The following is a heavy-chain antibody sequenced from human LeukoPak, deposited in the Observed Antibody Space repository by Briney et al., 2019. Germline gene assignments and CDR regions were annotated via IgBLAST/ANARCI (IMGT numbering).Heavy chain of an antibody. Sequence: PGGALGLSCAASGFHFSSFSMNWVRQAPGKGLEWVSYISSSSSYIYYTDSVKGRFTNSRDKAKNTLYLEMNNLRAGDKAVYYCARDRGFDYWGQGTLVTVSS. CDR2: ISSSSSYI. J-gene: IGHJ4*02. CDR1: GFHFSSFS. D-gene: IGHD3-10*01. V-gene: IGHV3-21*01. CDR3: ARDRGFDY.